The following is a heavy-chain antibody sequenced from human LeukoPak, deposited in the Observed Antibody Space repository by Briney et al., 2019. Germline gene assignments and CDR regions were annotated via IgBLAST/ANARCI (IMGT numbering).Heavy chain of an antibody. CDR2: IIPILGIA. CDR1: GGTFSSYT. Sequence: ASVKVSCKASGGTFSSYTISWVRQAPGQGLEWMGRIIPILGIANYAQKFQGRVTITADKSTSTAYMELSSLRSEDTAVYYCARTAYSDFWSGYYYYYHYMDVWGKGTTVTVSS. J-gene: IGHJ6*03. CDR3: ARTAYSDFWSGYYYYYHYMDV. V-gene: IGHV1-69*02. D-gene: IGHD3-3*01.